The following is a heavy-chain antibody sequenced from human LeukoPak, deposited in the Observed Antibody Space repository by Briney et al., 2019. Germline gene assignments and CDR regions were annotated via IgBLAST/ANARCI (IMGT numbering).Heavy chain of an antibody. Sequence: GGSLRLSCAASGFTVSVNYMNWVRQAPGKGLEWVSSISTSSNYIYYADSVKGRFTISRDNAKNSLYLQMNSLRAEDTAVYYCASLNSGFRDWGQGTLVTVSS. D-gene: IGHD3-10*01. CDR1: GFTVSVNY. CDR3: ASLNSGFRD. CDR2: ISTSSNYI. V-gene: IGHV3-21*01. J-gene: IGHJ4*02.